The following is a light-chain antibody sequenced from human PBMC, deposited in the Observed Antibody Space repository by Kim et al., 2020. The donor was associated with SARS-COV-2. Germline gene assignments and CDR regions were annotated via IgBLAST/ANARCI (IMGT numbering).Light chain of an antibody. CDR2: DVS. CDR1: SSDVGGYNY. Sequence: QSALTQPASVSGSPGQSITISCTGTSSDVGGYNYVSWYQQHPGKAPKLMIYDVSNRPSGVSNRFSGSKSGNTASLTISGLQAEDEADYYCSSYTSSSTHYVFGTETKVTVL. J-gene: IGLJ1*01. V-gene: IGLV2-14*03. CDR3: SSYTSSSTHYV.